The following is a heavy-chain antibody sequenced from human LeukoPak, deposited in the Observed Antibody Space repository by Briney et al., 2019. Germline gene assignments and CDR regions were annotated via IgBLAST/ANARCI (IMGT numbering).Heavy chain of an antibody. J-gene: IGHJ6*03. V-gene: IGHV4-38-2*02. CDR1: GYSVSSGYY. D-gene: IGHD2-2*02. CDR2: IYHSGST. Sequence: PSETLSLTCTVSGYSVSSGYYWGWIRRPPGKGLEWIGSIYHSGSTYYNPSLKSRVTISVDTSKNQFSLKLSSVTAADTAVYYCARDSYCSSTSCYTGYYYYYMDVWGKGTTVTVSS. CDR3: ARDSYCSSTSCYTGYYYYYMDV.